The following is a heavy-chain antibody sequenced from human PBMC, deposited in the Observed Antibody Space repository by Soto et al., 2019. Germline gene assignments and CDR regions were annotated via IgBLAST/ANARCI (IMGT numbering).Heavy chain of an antibody. J-gene: IGHJ4*02. CDR1: GGSFSSYY. Sequence: SETLSLTCAVSGGSFSSYYWSWIRQPPGEGLEWIGSIYYSGSTNYNPSLKSRVTISIDTSKNQFSLNLSSVTAADTAVYFCARAYYGDYPYFDYWGQGTLVTVYS. CDR2: IYYSGST. CDR3: ARAYYGDYPYFDY. V-gene: IGHV4-59*01. D-gene: IGHD4-17*01.